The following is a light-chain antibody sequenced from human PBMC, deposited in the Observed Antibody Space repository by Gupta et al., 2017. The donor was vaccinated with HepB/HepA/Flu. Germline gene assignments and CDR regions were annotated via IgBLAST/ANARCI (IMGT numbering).Light chain of an antibody. CDR1: QSIKSN. CDR2: TAS. V-gene: IGKV1-39*01. J-gene: IGKJ1*01. CDR3: QQSDSTPRT. Sequence: DIQMTQSPSSLSASVGDRVTITCRASQSIKSNLNWYQQKPGKAPNLLIYTASSLQSGVPSRFSGSGSGTDFTLTISILQPEDFATYYCQQSDSTPRTFGQGTRVEIK.